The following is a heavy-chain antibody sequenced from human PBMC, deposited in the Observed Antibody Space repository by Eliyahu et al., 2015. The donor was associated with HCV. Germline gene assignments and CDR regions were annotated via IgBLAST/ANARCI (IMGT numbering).Heavy chain of an antibody. V-gene: IGHV3-21*01. J-gene: IGHJ4*02. CDR2: ISSSSSSI. CDR1: GFAFRTYT. CDR3: ARDYGLVSGRAGYFDY. D-gene: IGHD3-9*01. Sequence: EVQLVESGGGLVKPGGSXRLACAASGFAFRTYTMNWVRQAPGKGLEWVSSISSSSSSIYYADSLKGRFTISRDNAKNSLYLQMNSLRAEDTAVYYCARDYGLVSGRAGYFDYWGQGTLVTVSS.